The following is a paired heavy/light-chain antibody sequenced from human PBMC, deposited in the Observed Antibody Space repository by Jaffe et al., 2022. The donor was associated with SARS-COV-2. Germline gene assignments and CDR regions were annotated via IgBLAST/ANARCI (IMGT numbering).Heavy chain of an antibody. CDR1: GSSISPYY. CDR3: ARRDSNGYYVY. V-gene: IGHV4-59*01. CDR2: IFHSGAT. J-gene: IGHJ4*02. Sequence: QVHLQESGPGLVKPSETLSLTCSVSGSSISPYYWSWFRQPPGKRLEWIGLIFHSGATNYNSALKSRVTLSVDTSKNLFSLKLSSVTAADTAVYFCARRDSNGYYVYWGQGILVTVSS. D-gene: IGHD3-22*01.
Light chain of an antibody. J-gene: IGKJ4*01. CDR2: GAS. V-gene: IGKV1-9*01. CDR1: QDISSL. Sequence: DIQLTQSPSFLSASVGDRVTITCRASQDISSLLAWYQQEPGKAPKLLIYGASTLQSGVPSRFSGSGSGTEFTLTVSSLQPEDFASYFCQHFNSYPLTVGGGTKVE. CDR3: QHFNSYPLT.